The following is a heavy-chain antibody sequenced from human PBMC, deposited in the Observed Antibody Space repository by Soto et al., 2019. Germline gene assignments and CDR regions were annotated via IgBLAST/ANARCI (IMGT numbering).Heavy chain of an antibody. Sequence: QVQLVESGGGVVQPGRSLRLSCAASGFTFSSYGMHWVRQAPGKGLEWVAVISYDGSNKYYADSVKGRFTSSRDNSKNTLYLQMNSLRAEDTAVYYCARWSGDYFAEYFQHWGQGTLVTVSS. V-gene: IGHV3-30*03. CDR3: ARWSGDYFAEYFQH. D-gene: IGHD4-17*01. CDR1: GFTFSSYG. CDR2: ISYDGSNK. J-gene: IGHJ1*01.